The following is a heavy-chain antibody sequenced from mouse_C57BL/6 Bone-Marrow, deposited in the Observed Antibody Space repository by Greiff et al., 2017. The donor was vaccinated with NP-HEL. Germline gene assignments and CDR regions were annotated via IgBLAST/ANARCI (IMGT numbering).Heavy chain of an antibody. CDR3: ARSIYYDYAGDTFYAMDY. CDR1: GFTFTDYY. D-gene: IGHD2-4*01. Sequence: EVHLVESGGGLVQPGGSLSLSCAASGFTFTDYYMSWVRQPPGKALEWLGFIRNKANGYTTEYSASVKGRFTISRDNSQSILYLQMNALRAEDSATYYCARSIYYDYAGDTFYAMDYWGQGTSVTVSS. J-gene: IGHJ4*01. V-gene: IGHV7-3*01. CDR2: IRNKANGYTT.